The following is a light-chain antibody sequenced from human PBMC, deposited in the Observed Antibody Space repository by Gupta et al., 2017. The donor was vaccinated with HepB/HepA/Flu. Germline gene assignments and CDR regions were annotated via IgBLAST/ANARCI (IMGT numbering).Light chain of an antibody. V-gene: IGKV6D-21*02. J-gene: IGKJ1*01. CDR3: HQSSSLPWT. Sequence: EIVLTQSPDFQSVTRKEKVTNTCRASQSIGSNLHWYQQKPDQSPKVLVKYASLSVSGVPSRFSGSGSGTDFTLTINSLEAEDAAVYYCHQSSSLPWTFGQGTKVEI. CDR1: QSIGSN. CDR2: YAS.